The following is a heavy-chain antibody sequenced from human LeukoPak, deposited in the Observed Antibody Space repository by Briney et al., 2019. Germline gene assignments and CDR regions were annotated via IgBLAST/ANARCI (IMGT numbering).Heavy chain of an antibody. CDR2: ISSSSSCI. D-gene: IGHD3-10*01. Sequence: PGGSLRLSCAASGFTFSSYSMNWVRQAPGKGLEWVSSISSSSSCIYYADSVKGRFTISRDNAKNSLYLQMNSLRAEDTAVYYCARQKGSGSYYNRHWGQGTLVTVSS. CDR3: ARQKGSGSYYNRH. CDR1: GFTFSSYS. V-gene: IGHV3-21*01. J-gene: IGHJ4*02.